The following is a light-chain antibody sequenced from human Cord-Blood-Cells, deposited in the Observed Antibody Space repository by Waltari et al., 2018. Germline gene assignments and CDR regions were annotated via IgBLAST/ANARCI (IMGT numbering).Light chain of an antibody. Sequence: NFMLTQPHSVSESPGKTVTISCTRSSGSIASNYVQWYQQRPGSSPTTVLYEDNQRPSVVPDRFSGSFDSSSNSASLTISGLKTEDEADYYCQSYDSSNQVFGGGTKLTVL. CDR2: EDN. CDR3: QSYDSSNQV. J-gene: IGLJ3*02. CDR1: SGSIASNY. V-gene: IGLV6-57*01.